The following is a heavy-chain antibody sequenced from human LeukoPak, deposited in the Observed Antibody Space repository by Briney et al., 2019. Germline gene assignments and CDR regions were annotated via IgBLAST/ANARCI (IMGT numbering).Heavy chain of an antibody. Sequence: PSETLSLTCTVSGGSISSYYWSWIRQPPGKGLEWIGYIHYSGSTNYNPSLKSRVTISVDTSKNQFSLKLSSVTAADTAVYYCARGSEPYYYDSSGYYYFDYWGQGTLVTVSS. CDR2: IHYSGST. D-gene: IGHD3-22*01. V-gene: IGHV4-59*01. CDR3: ARGSEPYYYDSSGYYYFDY. CDR1: GGSISSYY. J-gene: IGHJ4*02.